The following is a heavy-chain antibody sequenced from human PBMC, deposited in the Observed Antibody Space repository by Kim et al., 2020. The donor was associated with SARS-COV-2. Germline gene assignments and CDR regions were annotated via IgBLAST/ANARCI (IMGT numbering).Heavy chain of an antibody. CDR3: ARGKGNRITMIVVVITKANWFDP. CDR2: INHSGST. Sequence: SETLSLTCAVYGGSFSGYYWSWIHQPPGKGLEWIGEINHSGSTNYNPSLKSRVTISVDTSKNQFSLKLSSVTAADTAVYYCARGKGNRITMIVVVITKANWFDPWGQGTLVTVSS. CDR1: GGSFSGYY. J-gene: IGHJ5*02. D-gene: IGHD3-22*01. V-gene: IGHV4-34*01.